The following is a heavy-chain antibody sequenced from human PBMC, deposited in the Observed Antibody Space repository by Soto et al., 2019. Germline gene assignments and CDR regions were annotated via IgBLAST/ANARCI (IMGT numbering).Heavy chain of an antibody. CDR1: GYTFTSYD. D-gene: IGHD3-10*01. J-gene: IGHJ4*02. V-gene: IGHV1-8*01. CDR3: ARVGGSGSSPDFDY. Sequence: ASVKVSCKASGYTFTSYDVNWVRQATGQGLEWMGWMNPNSGNTGYAQKFQGRVTMTRNTSISTAYMELSSLRSEDTAVYYCARVGGSGSSPDFDYWGQGALVTVSS. CDR2: MNPNSGNT.